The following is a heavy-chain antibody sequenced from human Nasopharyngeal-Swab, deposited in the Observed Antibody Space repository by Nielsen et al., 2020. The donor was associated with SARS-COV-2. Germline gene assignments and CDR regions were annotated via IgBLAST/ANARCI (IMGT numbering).Heavy chain of an antibody. V-gene: IGHV3-15*01. Sequence: LSLTCAASGFNFTNAWMSWVRQARGKGLEWVGRTKSRSDGGTIDYAAPVKGRFTISRDDSKKTLYLQMNSLKTEDTALYYCTTEFGSGWYDYWGQGTLVTVSS. J-gene: IGHJ4*02. D-gene: IGHD6-19*01. CDR2: TKSRSDGGTI. CDR3: TTEFGSGWYDY. CDR1: GFNFTNAW.